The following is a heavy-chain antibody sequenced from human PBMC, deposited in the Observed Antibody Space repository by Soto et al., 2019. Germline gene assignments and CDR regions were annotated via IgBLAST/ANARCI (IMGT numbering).Heavy chain of an antibody. CDR3: ARGYWAVTTSWFDP. Sequence: SETLSLTCTVSGGSISSYYLSWIRQPPGKGLEWIGYIYYSGSTNYNPSLKSRVTISVDTSKNQFSLKLSSVTAADTAVYYCARGYWAVTTSWFDPWGQGTLVTVSS. V-gene: IGHV4-59*01. J-gene: IGHJ5*02. CDR2: IYYSGST. CDR1: GGSISSYY. D-gene: IGHD4-17*01.